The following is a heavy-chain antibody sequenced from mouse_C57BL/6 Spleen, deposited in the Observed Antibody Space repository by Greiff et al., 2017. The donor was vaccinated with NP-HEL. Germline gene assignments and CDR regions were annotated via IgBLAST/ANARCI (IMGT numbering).Heavy chain of an antibody. D-gene: IGHD2-4*01. J-gene: IGHJ4*01. CDR1: GFTFSSYA. Sequence: EVKVVESGGGLVKPGGSLKLSCAASGFTFSSYAMSWVRQTPEKRLEWVATISDGGSYTYYPDNVKGRFTISRDNAKNNLYLQMSHLKSEDTAMYYCARDPSPYDYDAYYAMDYWGQGTSVTVSS. CDR3: ARDPSPYDYDAYYAMDY. V-gene: IGHV5-4*01. CDR2: ISDGGSYT.